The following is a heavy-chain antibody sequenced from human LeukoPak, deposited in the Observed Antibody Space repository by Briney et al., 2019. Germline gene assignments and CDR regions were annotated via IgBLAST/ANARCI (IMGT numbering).Heavy chain of an antibody. CDR2: INHSGST. J-gene: IGHJ4*02. V-gene: IGHV4-34*01. CDR1: GGSFSGYY. D-gene: IGHD3-22*01. CDR3: ASTGARYYYDSSGPRPLGY. Sequence: SETLSLTCAVSGGSFSGYYWSWIRQPPGKGLEWIGEINHSGSTNYNPSLKSRVTISVDTSKNQFSLKLSSVTAADTAVYYCASTGARYYYDSSGPRPLGYWGQGTLVTVSS.